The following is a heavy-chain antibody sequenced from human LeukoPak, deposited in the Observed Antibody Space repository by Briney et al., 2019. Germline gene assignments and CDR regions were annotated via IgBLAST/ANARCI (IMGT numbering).Heavy chain of an antibody. CDR1: GGSISTSNYY. CDR2: IYTSGST. V-gene: IGHV4-61*02. Sequence: SETLSLTCTVSGGSISTSNYYWSWIRQPAGKGLEWIGRIYTSGSTNYNPSLKSRVTISVDTSKNQFSLKLSSVTAADTAVYYCAKGGRIAVAGFDYWGQGTLVTVSS. CDR3: AKGGRIAVAGFDY. D-gene: IGHD6-19*01. J-gene: IGHJ4*02.